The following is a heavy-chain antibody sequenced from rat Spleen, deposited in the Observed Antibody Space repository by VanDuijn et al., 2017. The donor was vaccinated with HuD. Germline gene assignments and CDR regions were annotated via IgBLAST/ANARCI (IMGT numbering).Heavy chain of an antibody. CDR2: IWNTGGT. CDR1: GFSLTSYN. CDR3: ARESPRSYYFDC. J-gene: IGHJ2*01. D-gene: IGHD1-3*01. Sequence: QVQLKESGPGLVQPSQTLSLTCTVAGFSLTSYNVHWVRQPPGKGLEWMGVIWNTGGTRYNSALKSRLSLSKDTSKSQVFLKMNSLQPEDTATYCCARESPRSYYFDCWGQGVMVTVSS. V-gene: IGHV2-41*01.